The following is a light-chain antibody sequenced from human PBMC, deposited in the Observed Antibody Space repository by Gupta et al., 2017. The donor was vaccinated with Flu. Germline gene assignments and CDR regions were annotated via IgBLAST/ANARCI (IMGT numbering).Light chain of an antibody. CDR3: QQEGSSPRT. CDR2: GAS. CDR1: QSVSSSY. V-gene: IGKV3-20*01. J-gene: IGKJ1*01. Sequence: ELVLTHSPGTLSLSPGDRATLSCRASQSVSSSYLAWYQQKPGQAPRLLIYGASSRSTGIPDRFSGSGSVTEFTLTISRLEPEDFAVYYCQQEGSSPRTFGQGTKVEIK.